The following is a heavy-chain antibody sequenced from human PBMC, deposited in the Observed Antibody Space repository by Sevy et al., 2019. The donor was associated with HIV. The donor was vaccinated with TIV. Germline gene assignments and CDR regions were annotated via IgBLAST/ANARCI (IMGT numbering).Heavy chain of an antibody. J-gene: IGHJ4*02. Sequence: ASVKVSCKVSGYTLTELSMHWVRQAPGKGLEWMGGFDPEDGETIYAQKFQGRVTMPEDTSTDTAYMELSRLRSEDTAVYYCATGKGYCSSTSCQPDFDYWGQGTLVTVSS. D-gene: IGHD2-2*01. CDR1: GYTLTELS. V-gene: IGHV1-24*01. CDR3: ATGKGYCSSTSCQPDFDY. CDR2: FDPEDGET.